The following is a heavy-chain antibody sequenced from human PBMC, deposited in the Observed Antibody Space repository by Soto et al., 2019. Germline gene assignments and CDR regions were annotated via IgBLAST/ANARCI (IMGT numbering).Heavy chain of an antibody. J-gene: IGHJ6*02. CDR1: GGTFSSYA. CDR3: ARDTRDIVVVVAGVYYYYGMDV. CDR2: IIPIFGTA. V-gene: IGHV1-69*06. D-gene: IGHD2-15*01. Sequence: SVKVSCKASGGTFSSYAISWVRQAPGQGLEWMGGIIPIFGTANYAQKFQGRVTITADKSTSTAYMELSSLRSEDTAVYYCARDTRDIVVVVAGVYYYYGMDVWGQGTTVTVSS.